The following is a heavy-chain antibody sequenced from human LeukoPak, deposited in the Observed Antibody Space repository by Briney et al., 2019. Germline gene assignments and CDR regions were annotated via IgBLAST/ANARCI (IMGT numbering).Heavy chain of an antibody. J-gene: IGHJ4*02. Sequence: ASVKVSCKASGYTFTSYVISWVRQAPGQGLEWMGWISAYNGNTNYAQKLQGRVTMTTDTSTSTAYMELRSLRSDDTAVYYCARDAPDYYDSSGYYYFDYWGQGTLVTVSS. CDR2: ISAYNGNT. D-gene: IGHD3-22*01. CDR1: GYTFTSYV. V-gene: IGHV1-18*01. CDR3: ARDAPDYYDSSGYYYFDY.